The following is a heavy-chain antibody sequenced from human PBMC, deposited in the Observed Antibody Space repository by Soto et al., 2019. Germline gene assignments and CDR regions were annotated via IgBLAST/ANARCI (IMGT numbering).Heavy chain of an antibody. CDR3: AKVAPFILGSPF. D-gene: IGHD2-21*01. Sequence: VNLVESGGGLVQPGGSLRLSCTASGFDFSGSEMNWFRQAPGKGLEWVAYITGSGGAMFHADSVKGRFSISRDNAKNSLFLEMNNLTADDAGLYYCAKVAPFILGSPFWGQGTLVTVSS. CDR1: GFDFSGSE. J-gene: IGHJ4*02. V-gene: IGHV3-48*03. CDR2: ITGSGGAM.